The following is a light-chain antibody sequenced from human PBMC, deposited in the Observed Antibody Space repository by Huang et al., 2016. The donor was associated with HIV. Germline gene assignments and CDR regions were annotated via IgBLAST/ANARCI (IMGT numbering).Light chain of an antibody. CDR1: QCIGTY. Sequence: DIQMTQSPSSLSASIGDRITISCRASQCIGTYLAWYQHKPGKVPNLLIYAASTLQSGVPSRFSGSGSGTNFTLTIGSLQPEDVASYYCQKYNNVPRTFGHGTKVEIK. V-gene: IGKV1-27*01. CDR2: AAS. CDR3: QKYNNVPRT. J-gene: IGKJ1*01.